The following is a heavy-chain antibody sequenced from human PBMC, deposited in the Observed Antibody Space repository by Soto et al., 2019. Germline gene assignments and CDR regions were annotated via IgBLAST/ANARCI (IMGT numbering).Heavy chain of an antibody. D-gene: IGHD2-15*01. CDR2: INSDGSST. CDR3: ARDRRVGYCSGGSCYGAHGMDV. CDR1: GFTFDTHG. J-gene: IGHJ6*02. Sequence: DVQLLESGGGLVQPGGSLRLSCTASGFTFDTHGMSWVRQAPGKGPEWVSRINSDGSSTSYADSVKGRFTISRDNAKNALYLQMNSLRAEDTAVYYCARDRRVGYCSGGSCYGAHGMDVWGQGTTVTVSS. V-gene: IGHV3-74*01.